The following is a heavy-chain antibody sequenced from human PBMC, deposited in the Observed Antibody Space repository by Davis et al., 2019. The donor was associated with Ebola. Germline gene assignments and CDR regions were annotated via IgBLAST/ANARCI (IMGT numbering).Heavy chain of an antibody. J-gene: IGHJ1*01. V-gene: IGHV4-61*08. CDR3: AVYTVVVTDIRAEYFQH. CDR1: GGSVSSGGHY. Sequence: MPSETLSLTCTVSGGSVSSGGHYWSWIRQPPGKGLEWIAYIYYSGSTHYNPSLKSRATISVDTSRNQLSLRLSSVTAADTAVYYCAVYTVVVTDIRAEYFQHWGQGTLATVSS. CDR2: IYYSGST. D-gene: IGHD2-21*02.